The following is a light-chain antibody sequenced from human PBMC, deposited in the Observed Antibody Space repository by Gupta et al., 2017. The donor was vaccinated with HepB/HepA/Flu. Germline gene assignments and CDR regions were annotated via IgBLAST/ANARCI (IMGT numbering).Light chain of an antibody. CDR1: QSVLFSSNNKNY. CDR2: WAS. Sequence: DIVMTQSPDSLAVSLGERATINCKSSQSVLFSSNNKNYVAWYQHKPGQPPKLLFYWASTRESGVPGRFSGSGSGTDFSLTISSLQAEDVAIYYCQQYYSTPCSFGQGTKLEIK. J-gene: IGKJ2*04. V-gene: IGKV4-1*01. CDR3: QQYYSTPCS.